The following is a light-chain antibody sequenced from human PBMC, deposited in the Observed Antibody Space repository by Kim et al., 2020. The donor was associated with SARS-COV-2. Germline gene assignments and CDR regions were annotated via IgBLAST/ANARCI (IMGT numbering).Light chain of an antibody. J-gene: IGLJ3*02. CDR3: NSRDSSGYHLV. Sequence: SSELTQDPAVSVALGQAVRITCLGDSLRSYYANWYQQKPGQAPVLVLYGQNNRPSGIPDRFSGSSSGNTASLTITGAQAEDEADYYCNSRDSSGYHLVFG. V-gene: IGLV3-19*01. CDR1: SLRSYY. CDR2: GQN.